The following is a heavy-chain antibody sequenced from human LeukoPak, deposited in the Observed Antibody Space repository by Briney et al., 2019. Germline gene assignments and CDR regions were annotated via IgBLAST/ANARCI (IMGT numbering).Heavy chain of an antibody. Sequence: PGGSLRLSCVASGFSFSRFGMNWVRQAPGKGLEWISQISSTSGDVYYADSVKGRFTISRDNAKNSLYLQMSSLRVEDTAIYYCAQKGGTDHWGQGTLVTVSS. CDR3: AQKGGTDH. J-gene: IGHJ4*02. V-gene: IGHV3-48*01. CDR2: ISSTSGDV. CDR1: GFSFSRFG. D-gene: IGHD2-15*01.